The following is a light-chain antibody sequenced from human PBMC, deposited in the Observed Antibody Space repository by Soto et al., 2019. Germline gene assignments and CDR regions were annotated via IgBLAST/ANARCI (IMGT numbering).Light chain of an antibody. CDR2: DAS. Sequence: IVLTQSPGTLSLSPSEIATLSFRASQSVSYYLAWYQQKPGQAPRLLIYDASSRATGVPDRFSGSGSGTDFTLTISRLEPEDFAVYYCQQRSNWPITFGQGTRLEIK. CDR3: QQRSNWPIT. J-gene: IGKJ5*01. CDR1: QSVSYY. V-gene: IGKV3D-20*02.